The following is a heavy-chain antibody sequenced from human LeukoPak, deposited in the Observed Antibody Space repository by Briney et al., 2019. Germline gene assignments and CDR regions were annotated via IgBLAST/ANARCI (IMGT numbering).Heavy chain of an antibody. V-gene: IGHV3-7*04. D-gene: IGHD2-15*01. J-gene: IGHJ3*02. CDR3: ARDVGGCRGGSCDYDAFDI. Sequence: GGPLTLLCAPSGLLYSNSRKAWLRHAPGKGRECVAHLNRDQSKEYYVDPVKGRLTISRYNAENSLFLQMNSLKAEDTAIYYCARDVGGCRGGSCDYDAFDIWGQGTMVTVSS. CDR2: LNRDQSKE. CDR1: GLLYSNSR.